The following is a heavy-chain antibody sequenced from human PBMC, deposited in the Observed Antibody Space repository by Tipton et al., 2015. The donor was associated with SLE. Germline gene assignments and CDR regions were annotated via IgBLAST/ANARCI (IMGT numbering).Heavy chain of an antibody. CDR3: ARRHYSGPFDS. V-gene: IGHV4-39*07. CDR1: GASISSTSYY. D-gene: IGHD5-12*01. CDR2: IYYSGTT. Sequence: TLSLTCTVSGASISSTSYYWGWIRQAPGKGLEWIGSIYYSGTTYYNPSLKSRVTVSVDTSKNQFSLKLTSVTAADTALYYCARRHYSGPFDSWGQGTLVTVSS. J-gene: IGHJ4*02.